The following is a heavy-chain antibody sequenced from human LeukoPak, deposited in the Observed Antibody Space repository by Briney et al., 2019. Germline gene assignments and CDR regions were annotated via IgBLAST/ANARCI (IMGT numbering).Heavy chain of an antibody. Sequence: SETLSLTCAVYGGSFSGYYWSWIRQPPGKGLEWIGEINHSGSTNYNPSLKSRVTISVDTSKNQFSLKLSSVTAADTAVYYCARAMVLYGMDVWGQGTTVTVSS. CDR1: GGSFSGYY. J-gene: IGHJ6*02. D-gene: IGHD6-13*01. V-gene: IGHV4-34*01. CDR3: ARAMVLYGMDV. CDR2: INHSGST.